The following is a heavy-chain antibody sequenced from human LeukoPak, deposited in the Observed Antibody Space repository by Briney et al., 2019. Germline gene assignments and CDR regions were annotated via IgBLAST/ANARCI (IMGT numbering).Heavy chain of an antibody. CDR3: ARDQGNGYLGDY. V-gene: IGHV1-18*01. J-gene: IGHJ4*02. CDR2: ISAYNGDT. D-gene: IGHD3-22*01. Sequence: ASVKVSFKAAGYTFIMYGFSWVRQAPGQGLEWMGWISAYNGDTNYAQKDQGRVTMTTDTSPTKAYMELRSLRSDDTALYYCARDQGNGYLGDYWGQGTLVTVSS. CDR1: GYTFIMYG.